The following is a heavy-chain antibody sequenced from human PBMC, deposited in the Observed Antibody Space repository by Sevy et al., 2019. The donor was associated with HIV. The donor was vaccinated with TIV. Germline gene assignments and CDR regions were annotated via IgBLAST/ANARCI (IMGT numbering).Heavy chain of an antibody. Sequence: GGSLRLSCAASGFTVSSNYMSWVRQAPGKGLEWVSVIYSGGSTYYADSVKGRFNISRDNSKNTLYLQMNSLRAEDTAVYYCARGVREYYDSSGYSLDYWGQGTLVTVSS. D-gene: IGHD3-22*01. J-gene: IGHJ4*02. CDR3: ARGVREYYDSSGYSLDY. CDR2: IYSGGST. V-gene: IGHV3-53*01. CDR1: GFTVSSNY.